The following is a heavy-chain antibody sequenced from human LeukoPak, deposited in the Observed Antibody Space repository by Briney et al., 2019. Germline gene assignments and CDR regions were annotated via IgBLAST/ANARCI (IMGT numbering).Heavy chain of an antibody. V-gene: IGHV4-34*01. CDR2: INHSGST. CDR1: GGSFSGYY. D-gene: IGHD3-3*01. Sequence: SETLSLTCAVYGGSFSGYYWSWIRQPPGKGLEWIGEINHSGSTNYNPSLKSRVTISVDTSKNRFSLKLSSVTGAHTAVYYCASSEYDFWGGYHDYWGQGSLVTVSS. J-gene: IGHJ4*02. CDR3: ASSEYDFWGGYHDY.